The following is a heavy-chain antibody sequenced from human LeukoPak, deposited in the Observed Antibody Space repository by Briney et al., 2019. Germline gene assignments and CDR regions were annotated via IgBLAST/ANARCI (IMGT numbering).Heavy chain of an antibody. D-gene: IGHD6-13*01. V-gene: IGHV4-34*01. CDR2: INHSGRT. Sequence: SETLSLTCAVYDGSFSDYYWSWIRQPPGKGLEWIGEINHSGRTTYNPSLKSRVTISVDTSKNLFSLKLNSVTAADTAVYYCARDGAAAGWYDYWGQGTLVTVSS. CDR1: DGSFSDYY. CDR3: ARDGAAAGWYDY. J-gene: IGHJ4*02.